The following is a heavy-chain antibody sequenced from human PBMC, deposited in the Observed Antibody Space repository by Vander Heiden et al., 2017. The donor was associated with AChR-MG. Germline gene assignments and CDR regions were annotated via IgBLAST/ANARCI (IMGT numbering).Heavy chain of an antibody. V-gene: IGHV3-23*01. D-gene: IGHD2-2*01. CDR3: IPLTFCSSTTCYGIYYFDF. J-gene: IGHJ4*02. CDR1: GFTFSHYA. CDR2: ISGNGENI. Sequence: EVHLLESGGGLVQPGGSLRLSCVASGFTFSHYAVSWVRQAPGKGLEWISTISGNGENIHYADSVKGRFTISRDNSKNTLYVQMNSLRAEDTAVYYCIPLTFCSSTTCYGIYYFDFWGQGTLVTVSS.